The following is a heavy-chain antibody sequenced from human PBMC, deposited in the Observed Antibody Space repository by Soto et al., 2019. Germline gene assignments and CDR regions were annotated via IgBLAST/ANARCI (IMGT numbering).Heavy chain of an antibody. V-gene: IGHV4-39*01. CDR3: ATQEVGGSYVYTFDP. J-gene: IGHJ5*02. CDR1: GGSITSSSYY. Sequence: QLHLRESGPGLVKPSETLSLTCTVSGGSITSSSYYWGWIRQPPGKGLEWIGSIYDSGSTYYNPSLKRRATISLDTSKNQSSLKLSSVTAADTAVYYCATQEVGGSYVYTFDPWGQGTLVTVSS. D-gene: IGHD1-26*01. CDR2: IYDSGST.